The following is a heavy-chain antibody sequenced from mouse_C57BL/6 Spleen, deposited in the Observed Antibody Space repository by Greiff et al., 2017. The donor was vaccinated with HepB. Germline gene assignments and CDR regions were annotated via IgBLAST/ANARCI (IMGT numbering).Heavy chain of an antibody. CDR3: AGEEEAGRGSSYSYAMDY. V-gene: IGHV1-64*01. CDR2: IHPNSGST. CDR1: GYTFTSYW. D-gene: IGHD1-1*01. Sequence: QVQLQQPGAELVKPGASVKLSCKASGYTFTSYWMHWVKQRPGQGLEWIGMIHPNSGSTNYNEKFKSKATLTVDKSSSTAYMQLSSLTSEDSAVYYGAGEEEAGRGSSYSYAMDYWGQGTSVTVSS. J-gene: IGHJ4*01.